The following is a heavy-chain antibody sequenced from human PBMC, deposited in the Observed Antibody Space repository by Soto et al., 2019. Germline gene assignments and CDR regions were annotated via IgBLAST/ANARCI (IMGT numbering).Heavy chain of an antibody. CDR1: GFPFSDYY. Sequence: QVHLVESGGGLVKPGGSLRLSCAASGFPFSDYYMAWIRQAPGKGLEWISYINDRGDTTYYADSVRGRFTISRDNAGNSLYLQMNSLRAEDAAADYCARDRAPSVYHGMSVWGQGTTVTVSS. CDR3: ARDRAPSVYHGMSV. J-gene: IGHJ6*02. CDR2: INDRGDTT. V-gene: IGHV3-11*01. D-gene: IGHD6-19*01.